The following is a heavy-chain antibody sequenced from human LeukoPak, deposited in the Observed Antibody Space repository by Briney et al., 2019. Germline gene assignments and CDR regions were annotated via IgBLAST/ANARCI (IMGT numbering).Heavy chain of an antibody. Sequence: PGGSLRLSCAASEFTFSSYDIIWVRQAPGKGLEWVSWITGSGGAVKYTDSVEGRFTISRDNAKKSVYLQMNSLRVEDTAVYYCARNGGGLDYWGQGTLVTVSS. CDR1: EFTFSSYD. D-gene: IGHD3-16*01. J-gene: IGHJ4*02. CDR2: ITGSGGAV. V-gene: IGHV3-48*03. CDR3: ARNGGGLDY.